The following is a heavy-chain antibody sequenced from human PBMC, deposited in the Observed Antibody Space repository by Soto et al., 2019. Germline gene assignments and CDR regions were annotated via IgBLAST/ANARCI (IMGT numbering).Heavy chain of an antibody. CDR3: AREPRMGFGELPLDY. V-gene: IGHV3-30-3*01. Sequence: GSLRLSCAASGFTFSSYAMHWVRQAPGKGLEWVAVISYDGSNKYYADSVKGRFTISRDNSKNTLYLQMNSLRAEDTAVYYCAREPRMGFGELPLDYWGQGTLVTVSS. CDR2: ISYDGSNK. J-gene: IGHJ4*02. D-gene: IGHD3-10*01. CDR1: GFTFSSYA.